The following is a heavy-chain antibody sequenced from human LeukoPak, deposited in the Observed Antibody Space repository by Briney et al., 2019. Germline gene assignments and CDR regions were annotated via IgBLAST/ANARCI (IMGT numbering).Heavy chain of an antibody. J-gene: IGHJ4*02. Sequence: PSETLSLTCTVSGGSISSSSYYWSWIRQPPGKGLEWIGSIYRSGSTYYNPSLKSRVTISVDTSKSQFSLKLTSVTAADTALYYCARSRSGAGLFDYWGQGTLVTVSS. CDR2: IYRSGST. CDR1: GGSISSSSYY. D-gene: IGHD6-13*01. V-gene: IGHV4-39*07. CDR3: ARSRSGAGLFDY.